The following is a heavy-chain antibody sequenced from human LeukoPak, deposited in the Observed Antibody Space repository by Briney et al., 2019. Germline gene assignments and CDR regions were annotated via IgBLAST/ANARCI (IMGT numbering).Heavy chain of an antibody. D-gene: IGHD3-10*01. J-gene: IGHJ3*02. Sequence: SETLSLTCTVSGGSISSYYWSWIRQPPGKGLEWIGYVYYVGSTDYNPYLKSRATMSVDTSKNQFSLKLTSVTAADTAVYYCARHGIIRRGNDAFDIWGQGTMVTVSS. CDR2: VYYVGST. CDR3: ARHGIIRRGNDAFDI. V-gene: IGHV4-59*08. CDR1: GGSISSYY.